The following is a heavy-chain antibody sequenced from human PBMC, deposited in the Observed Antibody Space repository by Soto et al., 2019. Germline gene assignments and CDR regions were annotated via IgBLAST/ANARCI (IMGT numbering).Heavy chain of an antibody. CDR2: IIPIFGTA. V-gene: IGHV1-69*01. D-gene: IGHD6-13*01. CDR3: AQDSSSWGQRSVSARLDV. J-gene: IGHJ6*02. CDR1: GGTFSSYA. Sequence: QVQLVQSGAEVKKPGSSVKVSCKASGGTFSSYAISWVRQAPGQGLEWMGGIIPIFGTANYAQKFQGRVTITADESTSTAYMELSSLRSEDPAVYYCAQDSSSWGQRSVSARLDVWGQGTTVTVSS.